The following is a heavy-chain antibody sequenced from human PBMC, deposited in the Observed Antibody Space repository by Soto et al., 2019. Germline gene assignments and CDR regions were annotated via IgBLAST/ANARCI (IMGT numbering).Heavy chain of an antibody. J-gene: IGHJ5*02. CDR2: INPRNGYT. D-gene: IGHD6-19*01. CDR3: TREQSDDNYFDP. CDR1: GYPFTGDY. V-gene: IGHV1-2*02. Sequence: GASVKVCCNTSGYPFTGDYMHWLRQAPGQGLEWMGWINPRNGYTKYAQKFQSRVTISLEKSKSQFSLRLISVTAADTAVYYCTREQSDDNYFDPWGKGTLVTVSS.